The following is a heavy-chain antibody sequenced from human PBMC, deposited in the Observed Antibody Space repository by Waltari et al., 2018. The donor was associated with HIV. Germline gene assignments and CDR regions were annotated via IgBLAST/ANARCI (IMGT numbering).Heavy chain of an antibody. V-gene: IGHV4-39*02. J-gene: IGHJ4*02. CDR3: VRDNTSGYLFDY. Sequence: QLQLQESGPGLVKPSETLSRTCTVSGGSISSRSYYWGWIRQPPGKGLEWIGSVYYSGGTYYNPSLWSRVTISIDTSKNHFSLRLSSVTAADTAVYFCVRDNTSGYLFDYWGQGTLVTVSS. D-gene: IGHD3-22*01. CDR2: VYYSGGT. CDR1: GGSISSRSYY.